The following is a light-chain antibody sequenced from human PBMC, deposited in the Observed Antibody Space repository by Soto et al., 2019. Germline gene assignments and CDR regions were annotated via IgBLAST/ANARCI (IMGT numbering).Light chain of an antibody. V-gene: IGKV3-20*01. CDR1: QSVANNY. CDR3: EQYGSTPLT. Sequence: EIVLTQSPGPLSLSPGERATLSCRASQSVANNYLAWYQQKPGQAPRLLMYDASSRATGIPDRFSGSGSGTDFTLSISRLEPEDCAVYYCEQYGSTPLTFGGGTKVEIK. J-gene: IGKJ4*01. CDR2: DAS.